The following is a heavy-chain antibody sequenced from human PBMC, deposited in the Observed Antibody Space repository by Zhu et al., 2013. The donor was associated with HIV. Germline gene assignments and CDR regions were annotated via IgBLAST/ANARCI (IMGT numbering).Heavy chain of an antibody. CDR1: GGTFSSYA. CDR2: IIPIFGTA. Sequence: QVQLVQSGAEVKKPGSSVKVSCKASGGTFSSYAISWVRQAPGQGLEWMGGIIPIFGTANYAQKFRGRVTITADESTSTAYMELSSLRSEDTAVYYCASSRKTTVPNCGGDCYWFDPWGQGTLVTVSS. J-gene: IGHJ5*02. CDR3: ASSRKTTVPNCGGDCYWFDP. V-gene: IGHV1-69*01. D-gene: IGHD2-21*02.